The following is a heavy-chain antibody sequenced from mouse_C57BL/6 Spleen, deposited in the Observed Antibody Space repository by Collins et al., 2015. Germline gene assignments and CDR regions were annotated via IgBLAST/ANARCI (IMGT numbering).Heavy chain of an antibody. CDR1: GFTFSGFW. CDR2: INSDGSAI. V-gene: IGHV11-2*02. Sequence: EVQLLETGGGLVQPGGSRGLSCEGSGFTFSGFWMSWVRQTPGKTLEWIGDINSDGSAINYAPSIKDRFTIFRDNDKSTLYLQMSNVRSEDPATYFCYRYDDYWGQGTTLTVSS. J-gene: IGHJ2*01. CDR3: YRYDDY. D-gene: IGHD2-14*01.